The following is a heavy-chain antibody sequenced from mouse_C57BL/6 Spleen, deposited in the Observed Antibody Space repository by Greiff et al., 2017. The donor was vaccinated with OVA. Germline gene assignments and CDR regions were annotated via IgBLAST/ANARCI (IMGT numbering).Heavy chain of an antibody. V-gene: IGHV1-82*01. CDR3: ASGSRYWYLDV. Sequence: QVQLQQSGPELVKPGASVKISCKASGYAFSSSWMNWVKQRPGKGLEWIGRIYPGDGDTNYNGKFKGKATLTADKSSSTAYMQLCSLTSEDSAVYFCASGSRYWYLDVWGTGTTVTVSS. CDR2: IYPGDGDT. D-gene: IGHD2-2*01. J-gene: IGHJ1*03. CDR1: GYAFSSSW.